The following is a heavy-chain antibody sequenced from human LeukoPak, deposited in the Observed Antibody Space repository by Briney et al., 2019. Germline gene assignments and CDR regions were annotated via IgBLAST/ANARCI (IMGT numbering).Heavy chain of an antibody. Sequence: PGGSLRLSCAASGFTVSSNYMSWVRQAPGKGLEWVSVIYSGVSTWYADSVKGRFTVSRYNSKNIVYLQMNNLRAEDTAVYYCAGEGGSSVRPDYYYGMDVWGQGTTVTVSS. CDR2: IYSGVST. CDR1: GFTVSSNY. V-gene: IGHV3-53*01. J-gene: IGHJ6*02. CDR3: AGEGGSSVRPDYYYGMDV. D-gene: IGHD6-6*01.